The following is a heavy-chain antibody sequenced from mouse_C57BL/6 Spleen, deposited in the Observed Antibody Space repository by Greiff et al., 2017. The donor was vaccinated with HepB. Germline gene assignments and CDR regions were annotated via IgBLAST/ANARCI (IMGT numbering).Heavy chain of an antibody. J-gene: IGHJ4*01. D-gene: IGHD1-1*01. CDR1: GFSFNTYA. V-gene: IGHV10-1*01. CDR2: IRSKSNNYAT. CDR3: VRHYGNYGTSMDY. Sequence: EVKLMESGGGLVQPKGSLKLSCAASGFSFNTYAMNWVRQAPGKGLEWVARIRSKSNNYATYYADSVKDRFTISRDDSESMLYLQMNNLKTEDTAMYYCVRHYGNYGTSMDYWGQGTSVTVSS.